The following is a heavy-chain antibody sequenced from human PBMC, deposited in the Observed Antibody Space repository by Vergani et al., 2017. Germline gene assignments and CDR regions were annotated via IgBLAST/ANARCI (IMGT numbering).Heavy chain of an antibody. Sequence: EVQLVESGGGLVQPGRSLRLSCAASGFTFDDYAMHWVRQAPGKGLEWVSGISWNSGSIGYADSVKGRFTISRDNAKNSLYLQMNSLRVGDTAVYYCAKDQGARSFDIWGQGTMVTVSS. CDR1: GFTFDDYA. CDR3: AKDQGARSFDI. V-gene: IGHV3-9*01. CDR2: ISWNSGSI. J-gene: IGHJ3*02.